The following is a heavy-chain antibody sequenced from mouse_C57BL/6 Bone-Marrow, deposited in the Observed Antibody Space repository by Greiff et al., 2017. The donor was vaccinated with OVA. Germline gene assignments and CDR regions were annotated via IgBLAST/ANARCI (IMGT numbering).Heavy chain of an antibody. J-gene: IGHJ1*03. CDR2: ISSGSSTI. Sequence: DVMLVESGGGLVKPGGSLKLSCAASGFTFSDYGMHWVRQAPEKGLEWVAYISSGSSTIYYADTVKGRFTISRDNAKNTLFLQMTSLRSEDTAMNYCARSYGKDFDVWGTGTTVTVSS. D-gene: IGHD1-1*01. V-gene: IGHV5-17*01. CDR3: ARSYGKDFDV. CDR1: GFTFSDYG.